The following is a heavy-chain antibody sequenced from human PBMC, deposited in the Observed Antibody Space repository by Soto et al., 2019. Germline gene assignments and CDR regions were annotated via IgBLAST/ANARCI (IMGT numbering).Heavy chain of an antibody. CDR3: ARSYDFWSGYYRPLFSY. J-gene: IGHJ4*02. D-gene: IGHD3-3*01. CDR1: GYSFTSYW. V-gene: IGHV5-51*01. Sequence: PGESLKISCKGSGYSFTSYWIGWVRQMPGKGLEWMGIIYPGDSDTRYSPSFQGQVTISADKSISTAYLQWSSLKASDTAMYYCARSYDFWSGYYRPLFSYWGQGTMVTVS. CDR2: IYPGDSDT.